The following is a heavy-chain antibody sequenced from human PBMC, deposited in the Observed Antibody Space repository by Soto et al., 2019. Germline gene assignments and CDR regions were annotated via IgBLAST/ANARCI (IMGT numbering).Heavy chain of an antibody. J-gene: IGHJ5*01. CDR2: TKPDGSES. CDR1: GFTFNNYW. Sequence: EVQLVESGGGLVQPGGSLRLSCAASGFTFNNYWMNWVRQAPGKGLEWVANTKPDGSESDYADSVKGRFTISRDNAKNTQYLQIESLRVEDTAVYYCARAGDDGCYCSDSWGQGALVTVSS. D-gene: IGHD2-15*01. CDR3: ARAGDDGCYCSDS. V-gene: IGHV3-7*01.